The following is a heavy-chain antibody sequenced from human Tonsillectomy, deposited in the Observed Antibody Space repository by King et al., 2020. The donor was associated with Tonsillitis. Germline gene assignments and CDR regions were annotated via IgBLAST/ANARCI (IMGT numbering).Heavy chain of an antibody. Sequence: VQLVESGGGLVKPGGSLRLSCAASGFIFSDAWMTWVRQAPGKGLEWVGRIKSKTDGGTTDYAAPVKGRFSISRDDSKNTLYLQMNSLKTEDTAVYYCTTDKDINYPGYYCMDVWGQGTTVTVSS. CDR3: TTDKDINYPGYYCMDV. CDR1: GFIFSDAW. CDR2: IKSKTDGGTT. J-gene: IGHJ6*02. V-gene: IGHV3-15*01. D-gene: IGHD4-11*01.